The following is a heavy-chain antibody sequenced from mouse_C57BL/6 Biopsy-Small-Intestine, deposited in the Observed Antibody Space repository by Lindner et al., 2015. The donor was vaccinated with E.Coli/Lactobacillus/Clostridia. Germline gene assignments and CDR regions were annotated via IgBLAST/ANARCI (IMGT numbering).Heavy chain of an antibody. CDR2: IDPYNGVT. J-gene: IGHJ3*01. CDR3: ARRGELAWFAN. Sequence: VQLQESGPELVKPGASVKMSCKASGYSFTGYNIRWVRQSHGKSLEWIGYIDPYNGVTTYNQIFKGKATLTVDKSSSTAYMQLNGLASEDSAVYYCARRGELAWFANWGQGTLVTVSA. CDR1: GYSFTGYN. V-gene: IGHV1S135*01.